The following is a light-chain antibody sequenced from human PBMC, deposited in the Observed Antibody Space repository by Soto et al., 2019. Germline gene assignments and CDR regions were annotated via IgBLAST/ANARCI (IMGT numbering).Light chain of an antibody. V-gene: IGKV3-20*01. J-gene: IGKJ2*01. CDR1: QSVSSSSY. CDR2: GAS. CDR3: HQYGSSPSYT. Sequence: EIVLTQSPGTLSLSPGERATLSCRASQSVSSSSYLAWYQQKPGQAPRLLIYGASSRATGIPDRFSGSGSGTVFTLTISRLEPEDFAVYYCHQYGSSPSYTFGQGTKLEIK.